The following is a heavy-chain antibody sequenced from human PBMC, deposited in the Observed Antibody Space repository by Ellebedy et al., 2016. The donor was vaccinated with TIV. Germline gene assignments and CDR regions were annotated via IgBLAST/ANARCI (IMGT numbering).Heavy chain of an antibody. CDR2: IDPSDSYT. CDR3: AKSSGFCSGGSCYPFDF. CDR1: GYDFNTYW. D-gene: IGHD2-15*01. J-gene: IGHJ4*02. Sequence: GGSLRLXXNGFGYDFNTYWIAWVRKMPGQGLEWMGRIDPSDSYTNYSPSFQGHVTISADKSTSTVHLQWNSLKASDTAMYYCAKSSGFCSGGSCYPFDFWGQGTLVTVSS. V-gene: IGHV5-10-1*01.